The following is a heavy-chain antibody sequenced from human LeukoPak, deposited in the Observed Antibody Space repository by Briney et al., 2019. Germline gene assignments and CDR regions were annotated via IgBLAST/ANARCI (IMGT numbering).Heavy chain of an antibody. Sequence: SQTLSLTCTVSGGSISSSSYYWGWIRQPPGKGLEWIGSIYYSGSTYYNPSLKSRVTISLDTSKNQFSLKLSSVTAADTAVYYCARGFIVGATTDYWGQGTLVTVSS. CDR2: IYYSGST. V-gene: IGHV4-39*07. CDR1: GGSISSSSYY. J-gene: IGHJ4*02. CDR3: ARGFIVGATTDY. D-gene: IGHD1-26*01.